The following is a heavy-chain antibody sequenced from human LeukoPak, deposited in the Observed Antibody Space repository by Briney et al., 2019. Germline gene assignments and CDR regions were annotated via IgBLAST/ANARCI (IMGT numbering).Heavy chain of an antibody. J-gene: IGHJ5*02. CDR3: ARDDYGGNSRKSWFDP. CDR2: IFDGGNT. D-gene: IGHD4-23*01. V-gene: IGHV4-31*03. CDR1: GVSISSGGYY. Sequence: SETLSLTCTVSGVSISSGGYYWSWIRQHPGKGLEWIGYIFDGGNTYYNPSLKSRVTISVDTSKNQFSLKLSSVTAADTAVYYCARDDYGGNSRKSWFDPWGQGTLVTVSS.